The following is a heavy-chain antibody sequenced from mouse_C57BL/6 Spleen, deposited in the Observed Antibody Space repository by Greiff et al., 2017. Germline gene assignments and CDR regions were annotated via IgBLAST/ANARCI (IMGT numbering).Heavy chain of an antibody. CDR3: ARWGQLPY. D-gene: IGHD3-3*01. CDR1: GYTFTLYW. Sequence: QVQLQQPGAELVKPGASVKLSCKASGYTFTLYWTQWVKQRPGQGLEWIGEIELSDSYPNYNQKFMGKATLTVDTSSSTAYMQLSSLTSEDSAVNYCARWGQLPYWGQGTLVTVSA. J-gene: IGHJ3*01. CDR2: IELSDSYP. V-gene: IGHV1-50*01.